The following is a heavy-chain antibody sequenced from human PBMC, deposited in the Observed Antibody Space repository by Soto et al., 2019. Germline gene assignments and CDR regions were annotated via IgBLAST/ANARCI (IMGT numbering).Heavy chain of an antibody. CDR3: ATSPYSYDTSGYLDY. CDR1: GGTFSNYA. Sequence: QVQLVQSGAEVKKPGSSVTVSCRASGGTFSNYAINWVRQAPGQGLEWMAGIIPLFGTTNYAQKFQGRVTXXADESTSTAYMELTSLRSEDTAVFYCATSPYSYDTSGYLDYWGQGTLVTVSS. V-gene: IGHV1-69*12. D-gene: IGHD3-22*01. J-gene: IGHJ4*02. CDR2: IIPLFGTT.